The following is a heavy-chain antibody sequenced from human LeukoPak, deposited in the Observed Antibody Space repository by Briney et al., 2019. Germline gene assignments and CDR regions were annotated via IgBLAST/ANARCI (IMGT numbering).Heavy chain of an antibody. J-gene: IGHJ4*02. CDR2: ISDDGSNK. Sequence: GGSLRLSCAASGFTFRTYAMNWVRQAPGKGLEWVAVISDDGSNKYYAESVKGQFTISRDNSKNTLYLQMNSLRAEDTAVYYCAKRGPGSPQSGKYYFDYWGQGTLVTVSS. D-gene: IGHD3-10*01. CDR3: AKRGPGSPQSGKYYFDY. V-gene: IGHV3-30*18. CDR1: GFTFRTYA.